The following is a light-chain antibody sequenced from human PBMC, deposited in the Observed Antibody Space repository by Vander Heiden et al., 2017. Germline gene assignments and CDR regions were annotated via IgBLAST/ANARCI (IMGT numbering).Light chain of an antibody. V-gene: IGKV3-11*01. CDR2: DAS. Sequence: EIVLTQSPATLSLSPGERATLSCRASQSVSSYLAGDQQKPGQAPRLLIYDASNRATGIQDRFSGSGSGTDFTLTISSIEPDDFEGYYCQQRRAFGQGTRLEIK. CDR3: QQRRA. CDR1: QSVSSY. J-gene: IGKJ5*01.